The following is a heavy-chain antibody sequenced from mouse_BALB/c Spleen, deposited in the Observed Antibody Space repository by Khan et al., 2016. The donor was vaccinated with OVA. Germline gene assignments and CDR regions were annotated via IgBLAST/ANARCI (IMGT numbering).Heavy chain of an antibody. D-gene: IGHD2-10*01. Sequence: QIQLVQSGPELKKPGETVKISCKASGYTLTNYGMNWVKQSPGKALKWLGWINTYTGAPTYADDFKGRFAFSLESSASTAYLQNNHLKNEDTATYFCAKPPYFSYTMDYWGQGTSVTVSS. CDR3: AKPPYFSYTMDY. J-gene: IGHJ4*01. CDR1: GYTLTNYG. V-gene: IGHV9-3-1*01. CDR2: INTYTGAP.